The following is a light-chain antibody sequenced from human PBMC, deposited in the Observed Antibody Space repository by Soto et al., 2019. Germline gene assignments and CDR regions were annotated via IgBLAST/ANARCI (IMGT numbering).Light chain of an antibody. Sequence: QSVLTQPPSASGTPGQRVTISXSGSSSNIGSNTVNWYQQLPGTAPKLLIYSNNQRPSGVPDRFSGSKSGTSASLAISGLQSEXXXDYYCAAWDDSLNVVVFGGGTKLTVL. V-gene: IGLV1-44*01. CDR3: AAWDDSLNVVV. J-gene: IGLJ2*01. CDR1: SSNIGSNT. CDR2: SNN.